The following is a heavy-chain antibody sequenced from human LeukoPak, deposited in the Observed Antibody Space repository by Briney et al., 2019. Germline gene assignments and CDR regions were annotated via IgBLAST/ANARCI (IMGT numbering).Heavy chain of an antibody. CDR2: IKSKFDGETT. J-gene: IGHJ5*02. CDR1: GFTVSDAW. CDR3: AAREA. V-gene: IGHV3-15*01. Sequence: GGSLRVSCAASGFTVSDAWMHWVRQAPGGGLEWVGRIKSKFDGETTDYAAPVKGRFIISRDESESALYLQMSSLRTDDTGVYYCAAREAWGQVIPVTVSS.